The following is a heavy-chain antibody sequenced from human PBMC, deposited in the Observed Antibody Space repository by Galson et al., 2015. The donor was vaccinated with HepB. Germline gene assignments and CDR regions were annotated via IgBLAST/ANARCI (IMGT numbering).Heavy chain of an antibody. Sequence: SETLSLTCTVSGGSISSYYWSWIRQPPGKGLEWIGYIYYSGSTNYNPSLKSRVTISVDTSKNQFSLKLSSVTAADTAVYYCARDPTTVTNGWYFDLWGRGTLVTVSS. D-gene: IGHD4-17*01. CDR2: IYYSGST. V-gene: IGHV4-59*01. CDR3: ARDPTTVTNGWYFDL. CDR1: GGSISSYY. J-gene: IGHJ2*01.